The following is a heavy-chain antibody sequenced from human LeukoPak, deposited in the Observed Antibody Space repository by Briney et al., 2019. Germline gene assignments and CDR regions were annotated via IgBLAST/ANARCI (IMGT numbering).Heavy chain of an antibody. Sequence: SETLSLTCTVSGGSISSGDYYWSWIRQPPGKGLEWIGYIYYSGSTYYNPSLKSRVTISVDTSKNQFSLKLSSVTAADTAVYYCARGRSYYGGDYWGQGTLVTVSS. V-gene: IGHV4-30-4*01. D-gene: IGHD3-22*01. CDR3: ARGRSYYGGDY. CDR1: GGSISSGDYY. J-gene: IGHJ4*02. CDR2: IYYSGST.